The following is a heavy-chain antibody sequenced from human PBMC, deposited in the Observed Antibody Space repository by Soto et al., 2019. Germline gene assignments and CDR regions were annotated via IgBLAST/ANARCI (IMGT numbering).Heavy chain of an antibody. CDR3: ARERFRGPKTYYYGLDV. V-gene: IGHV4-59*01. D-gene: IGHD3-3*01. CDR1: GGSISSYY. CDR2: IYSSGST. Sequence: PSETLSLTCTVSGGSISSYYWNWIRQPPGKGLEWIGYIYSSGSTNYNPSLKRRVSISVDTAMNQFSLRLSSVTAADMAAYYCARERFRGPKTYYYGLDVWGQGTTVTVSS. J-gene: IGHJ6*02.